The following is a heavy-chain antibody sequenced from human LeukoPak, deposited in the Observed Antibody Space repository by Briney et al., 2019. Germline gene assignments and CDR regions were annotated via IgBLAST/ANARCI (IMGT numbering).Heavy chain of an antibody. Sequence: SETLSLTCAVYGGSFSGYYWSWIRQPPGKGLGWIGEINHSGSTNYNPSLKSRVTISVDTSKNQFSLKLSSVTAADTAVYYCASRPTNYYDSSGLDYWGQGTLVTVSS. CDR1: GGSFSGYY. CDR2: INHSGST. J-gene: IGHJ4*02. CDR3: ASRPTNYYDSSGLDY. V-gene: IGHV4-34*01. D-gene: IGHD3-22*01.